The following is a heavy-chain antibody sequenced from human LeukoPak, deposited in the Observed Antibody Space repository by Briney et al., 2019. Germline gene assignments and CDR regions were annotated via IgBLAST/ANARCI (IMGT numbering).Heavy chain of an antibody. D-gene: IGHD6-19*01. CDR2: IYYSGTA. CDR3: ARVRGYSSGWYRYFDY. J-gene: IGHJ4*02. V-gene: IGHV4-39*07. Sequence: PSETLSLTCTVSGGSISSSSYYWGWIRQPPGKGLEWIGSIYYSGTAYYNLSLKSRVTISIDTSKNLFSLKLSSVTAADTAVYYCARVRGYSSGWYRYFDYWGQGTLVTVSS. CDR1: GGSISSSSYY.